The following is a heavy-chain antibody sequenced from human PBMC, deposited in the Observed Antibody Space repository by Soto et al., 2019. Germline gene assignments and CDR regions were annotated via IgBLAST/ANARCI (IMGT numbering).Heavy chain of an antibody. CDR1: GGTFSSYA. V-gene: IGHV1-69*13. CDR2: IIPIFGTA. J-gene: IGHJ4*02. Sequence: SVKVSCKASGGTFSSYAISWVRQAPGQGLEWMGGIIPIFGTANYAQKFQGRVTITADESTSTAYMELSSLRSEDTAVYYCARSGLTPGSGWYYFDYWGQGTLVTVSS. CDR3: ARSGLTPGSGWYYFDY. D-gene: IGHD6-19*01.